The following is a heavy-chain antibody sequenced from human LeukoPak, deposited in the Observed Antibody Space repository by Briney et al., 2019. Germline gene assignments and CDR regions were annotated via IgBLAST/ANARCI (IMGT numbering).Heavy chain of an antibody. Sequence: ERSLRLSCAASGFTFRHYAVHWVRQAPGRGLEWVAVLSFDGAHKYYAESVKGRFTISRDNSNNTLFLQMDSLRIEDTALYYCVRARAGGLDYWGQGTLVTVSS. CDR2: LSFDGAHK. CDR3: VRARAGGLDY. J-gene: IGHJ4*02. D-gene: IGHD3-10*01. V-gene: IGHV3-30*04. CDR1: GFTFRHYA.